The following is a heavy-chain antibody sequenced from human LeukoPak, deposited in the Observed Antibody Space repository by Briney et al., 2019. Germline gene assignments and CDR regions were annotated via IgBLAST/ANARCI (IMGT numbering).Heavy chain of an antibody. Sequence: SETLSLTCTVSGGSLNSHYWSWIRQPAGKGLEWIGRISVSGTTNYNPSLNSRVTMSIDMSKNQFSLQLTSVTAADTAVYYCARRSSSGWIYYFDYWGQGTLVTVSS. D-gene: IGHD6-19*01. CDR2: ISVSGTT. J-gene: IGHJ4*02. CDR1: GGSLNSHY. CDR3: ARRSSSGWIYYFDY. V-gene: IGHV4-4*07.